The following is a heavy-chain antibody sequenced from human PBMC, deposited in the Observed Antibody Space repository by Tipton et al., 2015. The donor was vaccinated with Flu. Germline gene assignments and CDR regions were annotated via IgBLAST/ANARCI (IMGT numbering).Heavy chain of an antibody. J-gene: IGHJ4*02. Sequence: TLSLTCTVSGGSISSYYWSWIRQPPGKGLEWIGYIYYSGSTNYNPSLKSRVTISVDTSKNQFSLKLSSVTAADTAVYYCARHTGKFGYYIGWGQGTLVTVSS. CDR2: IYYSGST. D-gene: IGHD3-22*01. V-gene: IGHV4-59*08. CDR3: ARHTGKFGYYIG. CDR1: GGSISSYY.